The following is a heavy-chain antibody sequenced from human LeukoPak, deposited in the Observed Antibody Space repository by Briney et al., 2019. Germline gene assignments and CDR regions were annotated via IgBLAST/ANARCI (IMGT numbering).Heavy chain of an antibody. J-gene: IGHJ4*02. D-gene: IGHD3-10*01. CDR3: ARGNRQLAYYGSGSRLPFDY. V-gene: IGHV3-30-3*01. Sequence: GGSLRLSCAASGFTFSSYAIHWVRQAPGKGLEWVAVISYDGSNKYYADSVKGRFTISRDNSKNTLYLQMNSLRAEDTAVYYCARGNRQLAYYGSGSRLPFDYWGQGTLVTVSS. CDR2: ISYDGSNK. CDR1: GFTFSSYA.